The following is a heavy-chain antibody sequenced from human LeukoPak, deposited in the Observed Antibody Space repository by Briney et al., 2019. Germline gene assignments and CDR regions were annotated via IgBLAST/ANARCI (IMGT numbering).Heavy chain of an antibody. CDR2: ISLNSGSI. V-gene: IGHV3-9*01. CDR1: GFTFDDYA. CDR3: AKAVGYSGSREYYFDY. J-gene: IGHJ4*02. Sequence: PGRSLRLSCAASGFTFDDYAMHWVRQAPGKGLEWVSGISLNSGSIGYADSVKGRFTISRDNAKNSLFLQMNSLRAEDTALYYCAKAVGYSGSREYYFDYWGQGTLVTVSS. D-gene: IGHD1-26*01.